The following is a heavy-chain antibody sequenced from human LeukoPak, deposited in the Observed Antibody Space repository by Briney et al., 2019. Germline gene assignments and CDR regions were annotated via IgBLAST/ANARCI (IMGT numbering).Heavy chain of an antibody. J-gene: IGHJ4*02. V-gene: IGHV3-21*01. Sequence: PGGSLRLSCAASGFTFSSYSMNWVRQAPGKGLEWVSSISGSSSYIYYADSVKGRFTISRDNAKNSLYLQMNSLRAEDTAVYYCARDSVLLWFGGEYYFDYWGQGTLVTVSS. CDR2: ISGSSSYI. CDR1: GFTFSSYS. D-gene: IGHD3-10*01. CDR3: ARDSVLLWFGGEYYFDY.